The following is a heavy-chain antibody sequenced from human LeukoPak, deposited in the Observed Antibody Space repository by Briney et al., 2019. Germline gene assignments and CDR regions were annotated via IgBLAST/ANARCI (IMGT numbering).Heavy chain of an antibody. CDR2: INPNSGGT. J-gene: IGHJ4*02. D-gene: IGHD3-9*01. CDR3: ARGPILTGSPSLYYFDY. V-gene: IGHV1-2*04. CDR1: GYTFTGYY. Sequence: ASVKVSCKASGYTFTGYYMHWVRQAPGQGLEWMGWINPNSGGTNYAQKFQGWVTMTRDTSISTAFMDLSRLRSDDTAMFYCARGPILTGSPSLYYFDYWGQGTLVTVSS.